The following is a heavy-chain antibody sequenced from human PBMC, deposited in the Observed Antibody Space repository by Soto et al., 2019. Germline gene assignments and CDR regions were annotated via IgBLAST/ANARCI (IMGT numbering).Heavy chain of an antibody. J-gene: IGHJ4*02. CDR1: GYTFTSFD. CDR3: ATGRSTLVRALDY. CDR2: MNPNSGNT. V-gene: IGHV1-8*01. Sequence: ASVKVSCKTSGYTFTSFDINWVRQATGQGLEWMGWMNPNSGNTAYAHKFQGRVTMTRNTSISTAYMELSRLRSEDTAVYYCATGRSTLVRALDYWGQGTLVTVSS. D-gene: IGHD3-10*01.